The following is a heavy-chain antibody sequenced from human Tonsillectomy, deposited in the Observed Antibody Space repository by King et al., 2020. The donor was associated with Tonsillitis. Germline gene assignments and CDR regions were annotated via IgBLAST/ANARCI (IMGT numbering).Heavy chain of an antibody. CDR2: INPSGGST. D-gene: IGHD2-8*02. CDR3: TRSLVGIDDSFDF. CDR1: GYTFTSYY. V-gene: IGHV1-46*03. Sequence: VQLVESGAEVKKPGASVKVSCKASGYTFTSYYMHWVRQAPGQGLEWMGIINPSGGSTSYARKFQGRVTMTRDTSTSTVYMELSSLRSEDTAVYYCTRSLVGIDDSFDFGGQGTMVTVSS. J-gene: IGHJ3*01.